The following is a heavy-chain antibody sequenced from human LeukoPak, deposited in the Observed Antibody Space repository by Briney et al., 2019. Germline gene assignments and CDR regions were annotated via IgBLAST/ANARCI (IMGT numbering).Heavy chain of an antibody. Sequence: PSETLSLTCAVSGGSISSSNWWSWVRQPPGKGLEWIGEIYHSGSTNYNPSLKSRVTISVDKSKNQFSLKLSSVTAADTAVYYCARDQRDGYNYAFDIWGQGTMVTVSS. D-gene: IGHD5-24*01. V-gene: IGHV4-4*02. CDR2: IYHSGST. CDR1: GGSISSSNW. J-gene: IGHJ3*02. CDR3: ARDQRDGYNYAFDI.